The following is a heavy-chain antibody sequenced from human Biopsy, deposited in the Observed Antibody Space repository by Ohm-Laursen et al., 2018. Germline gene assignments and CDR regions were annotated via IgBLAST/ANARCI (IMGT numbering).Heavy chain of an antibody. CDR2: IYYSGST. CDR1: GDSIYNFF. CDR3: ARVGVGAPSIDYFDS. V-gene: IGHV4-59*01. D-gene: IGHD1-26*01. J-gene: IGHJ4*02. Sequence: GTLSLTCTVSGDSIYNFFWSWIRQPPGKGLEWIGYIYYSGSTNYNPSLKSRVTISVDRSKNHFSLELSSVTAADTAVYYCARVGVGAPSIDYFDSWGQGALVTVSS.